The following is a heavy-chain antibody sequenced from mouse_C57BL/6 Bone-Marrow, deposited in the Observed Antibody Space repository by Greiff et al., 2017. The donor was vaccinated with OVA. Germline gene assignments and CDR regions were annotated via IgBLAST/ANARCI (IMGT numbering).Heavy chain of an antibody. V-gene: IGHV2-6-1*01. D-gene: IGHD1-1*01. CDR1: GFSLTSYG. J-gene: IGHJ1*03. CDR2: IWSDGST. CDR3: ARHVIYYYGSSYGYWYFDV. Sequence: VQLKESGPGLVAPSQSLSITCTVSGFSLTSYGVHWVRQPPGKGLEWLVVIWSDGSTTYNSALKSRLSISKDNSKSQVSLKMNSLQTDDTAMYYCARHVIYYYGSSYGYWYFDVWGTGTTVTVSS.